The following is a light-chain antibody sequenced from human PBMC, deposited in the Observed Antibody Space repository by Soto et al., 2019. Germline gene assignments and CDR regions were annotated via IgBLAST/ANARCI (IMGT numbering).Light chain of an antibody. CDR1: QSLNSN. CDR2: GAS. V-gene: IGKV3-15*01. Sequence: DTIMTQSPVILSVSPGERATVSCRASQSLNSNLAWYQQKPGQAPRLLIIGASERVTTIPARFSGSGSGTDFTLTISSLQPDDFATYYCQQYNTYPWTFGQGTKVDI. J-gene: IGKJ1*01. CDR3: QQYNTYPWT.